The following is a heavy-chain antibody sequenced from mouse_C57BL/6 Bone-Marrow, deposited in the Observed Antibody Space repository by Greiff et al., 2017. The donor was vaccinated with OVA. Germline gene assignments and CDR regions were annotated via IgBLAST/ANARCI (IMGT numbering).Heavy chain of an antibody. CDR2: IYPGDGDT. Sequence: VQLQQSGPELVQPGASVKISCKASGYAFSSSWMNWVKQRPGKGLEWIGRIYPGDGDTNYNGKFKGKATLTADKSSSTAYMQLSSLTSEDSAVYFCARSGGSGYPFAYWGQGTLVTVSA. CDR3: ARSGGSGYPFAY. CDR1: GYAFSSSW. J-gene: IGHJ3*01. D-gene: IGHD3-2*02. V-gene: IGHV1-82*01.